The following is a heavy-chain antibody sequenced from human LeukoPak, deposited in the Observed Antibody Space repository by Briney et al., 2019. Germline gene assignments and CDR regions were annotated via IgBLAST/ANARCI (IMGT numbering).Heavy chain of an antibody. Sequence: PWGSLRLSCAASGFTFSDHYMDWVRQAPGKGLEWVLTIYSGGGTYYLDSVKGRFTVSRDSSKSTLYIQLTSLRVEDTAVYYCATDIPNNWGLGYWGQGTLVTVSS. CDR2: IYSGGGT. CDR3: ATDIPNNWGLGY. D-gene: IGHD7-27*01. V-gene: IGHV3-66*01. CDR1: GFTFSDHY. J-gene: IGHJ4*02.